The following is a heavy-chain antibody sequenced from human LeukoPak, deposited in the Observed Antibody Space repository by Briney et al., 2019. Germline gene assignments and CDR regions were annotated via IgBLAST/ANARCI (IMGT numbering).Heavy chain of an antibody. J-gene: IGHJ5*01. CDR2: IYYTGSI. Sequence: PSETLSLTCTVSGVSISSYYWSWIRQPPGKGLEWIGYIYYTGSINYNPSLKSRVTMSVDTSRNQFSLKLSSVTAADTAVYYCARAVVDVTVNWFDSWGQGTLVTVSS. D-gene: IGHD2-15*01. V-gene: IGHV4-59*01. CDR3: ARAVVDVTVNWFDS. CDR1: GVSISSYY.